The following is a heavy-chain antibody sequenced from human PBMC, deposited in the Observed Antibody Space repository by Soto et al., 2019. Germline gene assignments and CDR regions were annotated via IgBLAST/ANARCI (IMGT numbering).Heavy chain of an antibody. J-gene: IGHJ4*02. CDR2: ISGSGGNT. V-gene: IGHV3-23*01. CDR1: GFTISNYA. Sequence: EMQLLESGGGLVQRGGSLRLSCAASGFTISNYAMSWVRQAPGKGLEWVSTISGSGGNTYYPDSVKGRFTISRDNSKNTVYLQMNSLRAEDTAVYYCAKERLDRGADYWGQGALVTVTS. CDR3: AKERLDRGADY.